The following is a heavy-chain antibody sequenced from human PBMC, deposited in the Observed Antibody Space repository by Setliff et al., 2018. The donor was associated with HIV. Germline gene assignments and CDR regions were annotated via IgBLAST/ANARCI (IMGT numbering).Heavy chain of an antibody. V-gene: IGHV4-59*11. D-gene: IGHD1-26*01. CDR2: ISYNEYT. Sequence: SETLSLTCTVSGDPINSHYWSWIRQPPGEGLEWIGHISYNEYTNYNPSLKSRVTMSLDTSKKHFSLDLYSVTAADTAVYYCARDHNSGTLHAFDLWGQGTKVTVSS. CDR1: GDPINSHY. J-gene: IGHJ3*01. CDR3: ARDHNSGTLHAFDL.